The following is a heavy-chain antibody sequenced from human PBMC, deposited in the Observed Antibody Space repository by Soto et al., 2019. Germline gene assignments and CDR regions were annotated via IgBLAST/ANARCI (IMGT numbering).Heavy chain of an antibody. V-gene: IGHV4-34*01. CDR3: ARGPITTNPRFDP. Sequence: QVQLQQWGAGLLKPSETLSLTCAVYGGSFSGYYWSWIRQSPGKGLEWIGEINHSGSTNYNPSLKSRVTISVDTSKNQFSLQLSSVTAADTAVYYCARGPITTNPRFDPWGQGTLVTVSS. CDR2: INHSGST. J-gene: IGHJ5*02. D-gene: IGHD3-22*01. CDR1: GGSFSGYY.